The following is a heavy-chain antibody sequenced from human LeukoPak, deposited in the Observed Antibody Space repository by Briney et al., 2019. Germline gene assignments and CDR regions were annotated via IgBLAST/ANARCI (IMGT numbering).Heavy chain of an antibody. CDR2: INPNSGGT. J-gene: IGHJ4*02. D-gene: IGHD5-24*01. V-gene: IGHV1-2*02. Sequence: GASVKVSCKASGYTFTGHYMHWVRQAPGQGLEWMGWINPNSGGTNYAQKFQGRVTMTRDTSISAVYMELSRLRSDDTAVYYCARDGTGVYNLVQYWGQGTLVTVSS. CDR1: GYTFTGHY. CDR3: ARDGTGVYNLVQY.